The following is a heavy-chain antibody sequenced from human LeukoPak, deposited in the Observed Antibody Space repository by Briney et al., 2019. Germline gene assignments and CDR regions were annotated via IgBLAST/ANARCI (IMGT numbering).Heavy chain of an antibody. CDR3: ARGPSYYYDSSGYQAYFDY. CDR2: ISSSSSYI. Sequence: GGSLRLSCAASGFTFSSYSMNWVRQAPGKGLEGVSSISSSSSYIYYADSVKGRFTISRDNAKNSLYLQMNSLRAEDTAVYYCARGPSYYYDSSGYQAYFDYWGQGTLVTVSS. V-gene: IGHV3-21*01. D-gene: IGHD3-22*01. CDR1: GFTFSSYS. J-gene: IGHJ4*02.